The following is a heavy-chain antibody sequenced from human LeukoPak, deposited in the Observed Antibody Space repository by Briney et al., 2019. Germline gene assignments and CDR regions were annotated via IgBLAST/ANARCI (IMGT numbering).Heavy chain of an antibody. Sequence: GGSLRLSCAAPGFTFSSYAMHWVRQAPGKGLEWVAVISYDGSNKYYADSVKGRFTISRDNSKNTLYLQMNSLRAEDTAVYYCALPYGLSLFDYWGQGTLVTVSS. CDR3: ALPYGLSLFDY. J-gene: IGHJ4*02. D-gene: IGHD3-3*01. V-gene: IGHV3-30-3*01. CDR1: GFTFSSYA. CDR2: ISYDGSNK.